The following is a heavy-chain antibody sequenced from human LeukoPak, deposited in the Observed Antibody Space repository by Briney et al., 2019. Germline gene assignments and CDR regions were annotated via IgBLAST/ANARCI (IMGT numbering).Heavy chain of an antibody. CDR3: AKDTAGVIVKGYIDV. D-gene: IGHD3-10*01. Sequence: GGSLRLSCAESAFTFRGLGIHCVRQAPGKGLEWVAFIRYDGSNKYYADSVKDRFTISRDNSKNTLYLQMNTLRAEDTAVYYCAKDTAGVIVKGYIDVWGKGTTVTVSS. CDR1: AFTFRGLG. J-gene: IGHJ6*03. CDR2: IRYDGSNK. V-gene: IGHV3-30*02.